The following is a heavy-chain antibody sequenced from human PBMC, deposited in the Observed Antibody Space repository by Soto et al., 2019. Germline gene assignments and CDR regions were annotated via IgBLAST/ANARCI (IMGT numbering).Heavy chain of an antibody. CDR2: IGGRGNSA. CDR3: VREGRGSFDF. V-gene: IGHV3-23*01. Sequence: GESLKISCAASGFIFTNYAMNWVRQAPGKGLEWVSVIGGRGNSAYYADSVQGRFTISRDNSKNTLSLQMSSLTADGTAIYYCVREGRGSFDFWGRGTMVTVSS. J-gene: IGHJ3*01. D-gene: IGHD5-12*01. CDR1: GFIFTNYA.